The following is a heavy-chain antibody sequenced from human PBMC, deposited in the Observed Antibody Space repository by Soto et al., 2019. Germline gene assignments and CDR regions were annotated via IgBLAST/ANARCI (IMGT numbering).Heavy chain of an antibody. J-gene: IGHJ6*02. D-gene: IGHD6-19*01. CDR3: ATDSAVAGYYYYYYGMDV. Sequence: QVQLVESGGGVVQPGRSLRLSCAASGFTFSSYAMHWVRQAPGKGLEWVAVISYDGSNKYYADSVKGRFTISRDNSKNTLYLQMNSLRAEDTAVHYCATDSAVAGYYYYYYGMDVWGQGATVTVSS. CDR1: GFTFSSYA. CDR2: ISYDGSNK. V-gene: IGHV3-30-3*01.